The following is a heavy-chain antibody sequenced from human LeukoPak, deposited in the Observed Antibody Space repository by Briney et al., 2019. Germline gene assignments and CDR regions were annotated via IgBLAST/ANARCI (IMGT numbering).Heavy chain of an antibody. D-gene: IGHD3-22*01. V-gene: IGHV1-18*01. CDR1: GYTFTIYG. J-gene: IGHJ4*02. Sequence: GASVKVSCKPSGYTFTIYGISWVPQAPRQGLEWMGWISAYNGNTNYAQKLQGTVTMTTDTSTSTAYMELRSLRSDDTAVYYCARETPIHYYDSSGYYPAFHRRIDYWGQGTLGTVSS. CDR2: ISAYNGNT. CDR3: ARETPIHYYDSSGYYPAFHRRIDY.